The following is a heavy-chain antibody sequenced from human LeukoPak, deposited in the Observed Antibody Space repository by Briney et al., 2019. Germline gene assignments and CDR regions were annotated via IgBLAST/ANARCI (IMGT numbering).Heavy chain of an antibody. Sequence: GESLKISCKGAGYSFSTYWIAWLRQMPGKGLELMGIIYPDDPDTRYSPSFESQVTISAARSLSTASLPWSSLKASDTAMYYCARFKGSGDDACAIWGQGTMVTVSS. D-gene: IGHD4-17*01. CDR3: ARFKGSGDDACAI. J-gene: IGHJ3*02. CDR1: GYSFSTYW. CDR2: IYPDDPDT. V-gene: IGHV5-51*01.